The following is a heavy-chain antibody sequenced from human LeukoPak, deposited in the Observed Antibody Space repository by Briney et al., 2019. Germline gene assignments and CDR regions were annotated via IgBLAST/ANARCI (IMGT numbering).Heavy chain of an antibody. V-gene: IGHV4-39*01. CDR3: ARPAGYCSTASCYEYFDY. J-gene: IGHJ4*02. CDR1: GGSIRSSSSY. CDR2: IHYSGSP. Sequence: SETLSLTCTVSGGSIRSSSSYWGWVRQPPGKGLEWVGSIHYSGSPNYNPSLKSRVTISVDMSKGQFSLKLTSATAAGTAVYYCARPAGYCSTASCYEYFDYWGQGTLVTVSS. D-gene: IGHD2-2*01.